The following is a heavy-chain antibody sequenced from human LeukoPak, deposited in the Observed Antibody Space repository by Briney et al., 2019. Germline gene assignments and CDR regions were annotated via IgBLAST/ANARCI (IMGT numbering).Heavy chain of an antibody. CDR2: ISGSGDTT. CDR3: AKADTPLPLRGPYFDY. J-gene: IGHJ4*02. Sequence: PGGSLRLSCAASRFSFHNFGMSWVRQAPGKGLEWVSTISGSGDTTYYADSVKGRFTISKDNSKNTLYLQLNSLRVEDTAVYFCAKADTPLPLRGPYFDYWGQGTLVTVSS. V-gene: IGHV3-23*01. CDR1: RFSFHNFG. D-gene: IGHD3-16*01.